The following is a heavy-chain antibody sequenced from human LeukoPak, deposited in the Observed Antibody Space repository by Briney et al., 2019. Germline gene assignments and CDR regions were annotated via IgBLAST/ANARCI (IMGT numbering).Heavy chain of an antibody. CDR3: VREDAHTYCFDF. V-gene: IGHV1-46*01. CDR1: GYTFTGYH. Sequence: GASVQVSCKTSGYTFTGYHMHWVRQAPGQGLEWVAIIKSTGDTTVYAQKFQGRVTVTRDTSTSTVYMDLSSLSSEDTAVYYCVREDAHTYCFDFWGPGTLVTVSS. J-gene: IGHJ4*02. D-gene: IGHD2-2*01. CDR2: IKSTGDTT.